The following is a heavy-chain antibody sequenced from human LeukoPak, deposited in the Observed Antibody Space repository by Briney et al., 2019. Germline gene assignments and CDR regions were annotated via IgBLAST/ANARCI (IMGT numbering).Heavy chain of an antibody. Sequence: GGSQRLSCAASGFTFSSYSMNWVRQAPGKGLEWVSSISIGSTYIYYADSVKGRFTISRDNAKNSLYLQMNSLRAEDTAVYYCAREYGSGTPYYYYGMDVWGQGTTVTVSS. CDR2: ISIGSTYI. V-gene: IGHV3-21*01. CDR3: AREYGSGTPYYYYGMDV. CDR1: GFTFSSYS. J-gene: IGHJ6*02. D-gene: IGHD3-10*01.